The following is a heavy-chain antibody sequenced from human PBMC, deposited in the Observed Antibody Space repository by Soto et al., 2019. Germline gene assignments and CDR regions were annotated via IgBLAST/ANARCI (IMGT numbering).Heavy chain of an antibody. CDR1: GVRLSANW. CDR2: INQEGSEK. V-gene: IGHV3-7*01. CDR3: VFSSR. Sequence: GGYLRLSCAASGVRLSANWMRWVRHAPAKGLKWKANINQEGSEKYYVDSVKGRFTISRDNAKKSLYLQMNGLIAEDTAVYYCVFSSRWARGTLVIVSS. J-gene: IGHJ4*02. D-gene: IGHD3-10*02.